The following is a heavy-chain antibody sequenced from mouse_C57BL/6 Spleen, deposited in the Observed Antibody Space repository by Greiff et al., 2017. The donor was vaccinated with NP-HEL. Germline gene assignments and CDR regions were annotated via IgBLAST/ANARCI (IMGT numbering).Heavy chain of an antibody. Sequence: QVQLQQSGAELVRPGASVTLSCKASGYTFTDYEMHWVKQTPVHGLEWIGAIDPETGGTAYNQKFKGQAILTADKSSSTAYMELRSLTSEDSAVYYCTRWSGPYYAMDYWGQGTSVTVSS. CDR1: GYTFTDYE. CDR3: TRWSGPYYAMDY. D-gene: IGHD1-3*01. J-gene: IGHJ4*01. V-gene: IGHV1-15*01. CDR2: IDPETGGT.